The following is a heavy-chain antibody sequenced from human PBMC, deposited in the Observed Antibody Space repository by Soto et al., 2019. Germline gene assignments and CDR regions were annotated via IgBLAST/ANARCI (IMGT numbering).Heavy chain of an antibody. CDR3: ASPPVAATYYYGMDV. CDR1: GGTFSSYA. D-gene: IGHD1-26*01. Sequence: QLQLVQSGAEVKKPGSSVKVSCKASGGTFSSYAMSWVRQAPGQGVEWMGGIIPIFGTANYAQKFQGRVTITADESTSTAYMELSSLRSEDTAVYYCASPPVAATYYYGMDVWGQGTTVTVSS. J-gene: IGHJ6*02. CDR2: IIPIFGTA. V-gene: IGHV1-69*12.